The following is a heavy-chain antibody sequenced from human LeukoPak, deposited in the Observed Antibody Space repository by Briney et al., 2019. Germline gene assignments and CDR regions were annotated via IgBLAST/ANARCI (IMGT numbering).Heavy chain of an antibody. J-gene: IGHJ5*02. D-gene: IGHD3-10*01. CDR3: ARDRGSMVRGDRWFDP. CDR2: IYSDGST. Sequence: GGSLRLSCAASGFTVSSNYMSWVRQAPGKGLEWVSVIYSDGSTDYTDSVKGRFTISRDNSKNTLYLQMNSLRAGDTAVYYCARDRGSMVRGDRWFDPWGQGTLVTVSS. V-gene: IGHV3-53*01. CDR1: GFTVSSNY.